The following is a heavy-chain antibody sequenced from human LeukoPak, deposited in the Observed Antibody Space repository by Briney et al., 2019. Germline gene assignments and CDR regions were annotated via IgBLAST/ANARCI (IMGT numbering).Heavy chain of an antibody. CDR1: GGSISSSSYY. Sequence: PSETLSLTCTVSGGSISSSSYYWGWIRQPPGKGLEWVGSIYYSGSTYYNPSLKSRVTISVDTSKNQFSLKLSSVTAADTAVYYCARESGKGSSWHDAFDIWGQGTMVTVSS. CDR3: ARESGKGSSWHDAFDI. J-gene: IGHJ3*02. V-gene: IGHV4-39*07. CDR2: IYYSGST. D-gene: IGHD6-13*01.